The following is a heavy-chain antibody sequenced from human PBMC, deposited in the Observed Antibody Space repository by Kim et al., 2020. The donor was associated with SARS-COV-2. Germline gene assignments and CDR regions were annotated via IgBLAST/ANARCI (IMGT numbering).Heavy chain of an antibody. CDR1: GFSFSNHW. J-gene: IGHJ6*02. V-gene: IGHV3-7*03. Sequence: GGSLRLSCAASGFSFSNHWMTWVRQAPGRGPEWVANIKQHGSEKYYVGSVRGRFTISRDDAKNSLYLQMNSLRAEDTAIYYCARNNARDVWGQGTRVTVSS. CDR2: IKQHGSEK. CDR3: ARNNARDV.